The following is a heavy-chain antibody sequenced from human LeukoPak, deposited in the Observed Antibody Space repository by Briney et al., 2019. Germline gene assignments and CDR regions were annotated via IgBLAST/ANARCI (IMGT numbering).Heavy chain of an antibody. D-gene: IGHD3-10*01. V-gene: IGHV4-59*01. CDR1: GGSISSYY. Sequence: PSETLSLTCTVSGGSISSYYWSWIRQPPGKGLEWIGYIYYSGSTNYNPSLKSRVTISVDTSKNQFSLKLSSVTAADTAVYYCAGFGGNGMDVWGQGTTVTVSS. CDR3: AGFGGNGMDV. CDR2: IYYSGST. J-gene: IGHJ6*02.